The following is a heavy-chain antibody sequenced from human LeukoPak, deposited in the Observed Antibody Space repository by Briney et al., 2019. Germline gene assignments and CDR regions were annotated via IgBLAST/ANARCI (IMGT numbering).Heavy chain of an antibody. CDR1: GGSFSGYY. V-gene: IGHV4-34*01. J-gene: IGHJ6*04. CDR3: AREGIVVVVAAANYYYYGMDV. CDR2: INHSGST. Sequence: MSSETLSLTCAVYGGSFSGYYWSWIRQPPGKGLEWIGEINHSGSTNYNPSLKSRVTISVDTSKNQFSLKLSSVTAEDTAVYYCAREGIVVVVAAANYYYYGMDVWGKGTTVTVSS. D-gene: IGHD2-15*01.